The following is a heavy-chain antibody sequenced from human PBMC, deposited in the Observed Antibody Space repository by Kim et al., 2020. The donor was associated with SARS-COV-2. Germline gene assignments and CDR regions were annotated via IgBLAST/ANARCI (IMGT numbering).Heavy chain of an antibody. Sequence: PVKGRFTISRDDSKNTLYLQMKSLKTEDTAVYCCTTDIVVVPAAIYWFDPWGQGTLVTVSS. V-gene: IGHV3-15*01. CDR3: TTDIVVVPAAIYWFDP. J-gene: IGHJ5*02. D-gene: IGHD2-2*01.